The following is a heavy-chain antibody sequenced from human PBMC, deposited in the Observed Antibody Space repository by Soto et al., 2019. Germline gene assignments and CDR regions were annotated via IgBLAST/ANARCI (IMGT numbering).Heavy chain of an antibody. CDR1: GDSMSGFY. V-gene: IGHV4-59*01. Sequence: SETLSLTCTVSGDSMSGFYWSWIRQTPGRGLEWIGYINYVGRTSYYSPSLQSRVTISLDSSKNQFSLILSSVTAADTAVYFCARFRRNYFDYWGQGTQVTVSS. J-gene: IGHJ4*02. CDR2: INYVGRTS. CDR3: ARFRRNYFDY. D-gene: IGHD3-10*01.